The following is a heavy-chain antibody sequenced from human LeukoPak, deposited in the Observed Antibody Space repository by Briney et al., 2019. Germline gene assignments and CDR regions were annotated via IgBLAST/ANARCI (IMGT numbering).Heavy chain of an antibody. J-gene: IGHJ5*02. CDR2: MNPSGSN. D-gene: IGHD5-18*01. CDR3: GRLLARYPGYFKWFDP. CDR1: GGSISSYSDD. V-gene: IGHV4-39*07. Sequence: SETLCLTCTVSGGSISSYSDDWGWIRQPPGKGLEWIGNMNPSGSNNYNPSLKSRVTISIDTSKNQFSLKLNSVTAADTAMYYCGRLLARYPGYFKWFDPWGQGTLVTVSS.